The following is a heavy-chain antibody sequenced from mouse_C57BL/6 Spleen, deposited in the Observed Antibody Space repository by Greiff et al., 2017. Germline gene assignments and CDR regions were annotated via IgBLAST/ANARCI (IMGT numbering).Heavy chain of an antibody. CDR1: GYAFSSYS. CDR3: ARGIASDCYGFDY. Sequence: VQLQQSGAELVKPGASVKISCKASGYAFSSYSMNWVKQRPGKGLEWIGQIYPGDGDTNYNGKFKGKATLTADKSSSTAYMQLSSLTSEDSAVYFCARGIASDCYGFDYWGQGTMVTVSA. D-gene: IGHD1-1*01. J-gene: IGHJ3*01. CDR2: IYPGDGDT. V-gene: IGHV1-80*01.